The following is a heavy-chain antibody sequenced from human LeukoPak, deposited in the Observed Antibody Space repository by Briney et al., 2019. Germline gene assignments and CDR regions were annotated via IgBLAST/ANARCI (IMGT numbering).Heavy chain of an antibody. V-gene: IGHV3-20*04. D-gene: IGHD6-13*01. CDR2: INWNGGST. CDR3: ARDLESSSSWYVDY. Sequence: GGSLRLSCAASGFTFDDYGMRWVRPAPGKGLEWVSGINWNGGSTGYAHSVKGRFTISRDNAKNSLYLQMNSLRAEDTALYYCARDLESSSSWYVDYWGQGTLVTVSS. CDR1: GFTFDDYG. J-gene: IGHJ4*02.